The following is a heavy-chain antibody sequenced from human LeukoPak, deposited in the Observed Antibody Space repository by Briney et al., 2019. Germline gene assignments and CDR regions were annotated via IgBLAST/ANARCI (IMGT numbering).Heavy chain of an antibody. D-gene: IGHD6-13*01. V-gene: IGHV4-59*12. CDR1: GGSLSSYY. Sequence: PSETLSLTCAVSGGSLSSYYWSWIRQPPGKGLEWIAYIYYSGNTNYNPSFKGRVTISVDTSTTKFSLKLRSVGAADTAMYLYAREPSGAAAFDIWGQGTMVTVSS. J-gene: IGHJ3*02. CDR3: AREPSGAAAFDI. CDR2: IYYSGNT.